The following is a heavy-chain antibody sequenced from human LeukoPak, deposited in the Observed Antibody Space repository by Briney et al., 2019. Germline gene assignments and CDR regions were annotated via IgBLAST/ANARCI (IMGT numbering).Heavy chain of an antibody. Sequence: GGSLRLSCAASGFTFSSHWMNWVRQAPGKGLEWVAVISYDGSNKYYADSVKGRFTISRDNSKNTLYLQMNSLRAEDTAVYYCARDFRADYVWGSYRYTFPDYWGQGTLVTVSS. D-gene: IGHD3-16*02. CDR2: ISYDGSNK. CDR3: ARDFRADYVWGSYRYTFPDY. V-gene: IGHV3-30-3*01. J-gene: IGHJ4*02. CDR1: GFTFSSHW.